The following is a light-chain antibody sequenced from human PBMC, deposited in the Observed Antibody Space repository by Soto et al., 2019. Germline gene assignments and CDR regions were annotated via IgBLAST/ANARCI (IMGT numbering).Light chain of an antibody. CDR1: SSDIGSSNY. CDR2: DVS. J-gene: IGLJ3*02. CDR3: SSYGASSTL. Sequence: QSALTQPASLSGSPGRSITISCTGTSSDIGSSNYVSWYQQHPGKAPKLMIFDVSYRPSGISDRFSGSKSGNTASLTISGLQPEDEADYYCSSYGASSTLFGGGTKLTVL. V-gene: IGLV2-14*03.